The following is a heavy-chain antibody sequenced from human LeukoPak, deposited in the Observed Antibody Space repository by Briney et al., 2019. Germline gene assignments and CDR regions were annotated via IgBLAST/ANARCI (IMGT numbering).Heavy chain of an antibody. J-gene: IGHJ4*02. CDR2: INQDGSEK. Sequence: GGSLRLSCAASGFTFSSYGIHWARQAPGRGLEWVANINQDGSEKYYVDAVKGRFTISRDIAKNSLYLQMNSLRAEDTAMYFCARGSPDANLHLWLNYWGQGTLVTVSS. CDR1: GFTFSSYG. D-gene: IGHD5-18*01. V-gene: IGHV3-7*04. CDR3: ARGSPDANLHLWLNY.